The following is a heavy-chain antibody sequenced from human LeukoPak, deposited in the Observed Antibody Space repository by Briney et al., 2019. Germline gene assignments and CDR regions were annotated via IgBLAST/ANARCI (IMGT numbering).Heavy chain of an antibody. CDR2: IYYSGST. CDR3: AREYCSSSCYFDY. CDR1: GGSFSGYY. D-gene: IGHD2-2*01. J-gene: IGHJ4*02. Sequence: SETLSLTCAIYGGSFSGYYGSWIRQPPGKGLEWIGYIYYSGSTNYNPSLKSRLTISVDTSKNQFSLKLSSVTAADTAVYYCAREYCSSSCYFDYWGQGTLVTVSS. V-gene: IGHV4-59*01.